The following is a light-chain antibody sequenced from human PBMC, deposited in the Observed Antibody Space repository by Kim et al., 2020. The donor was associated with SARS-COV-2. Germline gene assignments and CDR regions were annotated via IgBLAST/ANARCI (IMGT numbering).Light chain of an antibody. Sequence: PGQSITISCTGTRGDVSGYNYVSWYQQQPGKAPKLMIYDVSNRPSWVSNRFSGSKSGNTASLTISGLQAEDEADYYCSSYTSSSTVFGGGTQLTVL. V-gene: IGLV2-14*03. CDR3: SSYTSSSTV. J-gene: IGLJ3*02. CDR1: RGDVSGYNY. CDR2: DVS.